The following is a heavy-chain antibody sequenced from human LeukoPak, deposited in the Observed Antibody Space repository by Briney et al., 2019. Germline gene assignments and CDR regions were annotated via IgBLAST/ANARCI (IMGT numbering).Heavy chain of an antibody. CDR3: ARGPKVQYCSSTSCYRYYYYGMDV. CDR2: INPSGST. V-gene: IGHV4-34*01. CDR1: GGSLSGYY. D-gene: IGHD2-2*01. J-gene: IGHJ6*02. Sequence: SETLSLTCAVYGGSLSGYYWSWIRQPPGHGLEWIGEINPSGSTNYNPSLKSRVTISVDTSKNQFSLKLSSVTAADTAVYYSARGPKVQYCSSTSCYRYYYYGMDVWGQGTTVTVSS.